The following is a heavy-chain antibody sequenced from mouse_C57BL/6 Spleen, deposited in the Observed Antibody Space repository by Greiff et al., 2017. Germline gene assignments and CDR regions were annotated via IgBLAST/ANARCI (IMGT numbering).Heavy chain of an antibody. J-gene: IGHJ2*01. CDR2: IYPSDSET. CDR3: ARGPFFDD. Sequence: QVQLQQPGAELVRPGSSVKLSCKASGYTFTSYWMDWVKQRPGQGLEWIGNIYPSDSETHYNQKFKDKATLTVDKSSSTAYMQLSSLTSEDSAVYYCARGPFFDDWGQGTTLTVSS. V-gene: IGHV1-61*01. CDR1: GYTFTSYW.